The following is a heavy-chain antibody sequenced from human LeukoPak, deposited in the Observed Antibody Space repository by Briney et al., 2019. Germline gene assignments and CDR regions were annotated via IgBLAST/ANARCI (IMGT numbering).Heavy chain of an antibody. CDR1: GDSISSYY. Sequence: SETLSLTCTVSGDSISSYYWSWIRQPPGKGLEWIGSIHYSGSTNYNPSLKSRVTISVDTSKKQFSLKLSSVTAADTAVYYCAGRKCGSTTCSVGAYYFDYWGQGTLVIVSS. J-gene: IGHJ4*02. V-gene: IGHV4-59*08. CDR2: IHYSGST. D-gene: IGHD2-2*01. CDR3: AGRKCGSTTCSVGAYYFDY.